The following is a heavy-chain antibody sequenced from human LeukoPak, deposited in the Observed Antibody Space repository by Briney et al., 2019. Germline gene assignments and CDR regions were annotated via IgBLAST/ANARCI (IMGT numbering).Heavy chain of an antibody. D-gene: IGHD6-19*01. CDR1: ASTFSIYC. CDR2: SSGSGDTT. V-gene: IGHV3-23*01. Sequence: GRSLSLAWPAAASTFSIYCMRWVSQAPGKGLEFDSASSGSGDTTYNADSVKGRFTISRDNSKNTLYLQMNSLSAEDTAVYYCAKEAYIAVLGTHFDYWGQGTLVTVSS. CDR3: AKEAYIAVLGTHFDY. J-gene: IGHJ4*02.